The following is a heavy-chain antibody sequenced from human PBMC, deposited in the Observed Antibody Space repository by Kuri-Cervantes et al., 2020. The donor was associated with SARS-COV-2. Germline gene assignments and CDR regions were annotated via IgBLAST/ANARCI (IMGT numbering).Heavy chain of an antibody. Sequence: ESLKISCTVSGYSISSGYYWGWIRQPPGKGLEWIGEINHSGSTNYNPSLKSRVTISVDTSKNQFSLELSSVTAADTAVYYCARVVVPAAKGPYYMDVWGKGTTVTVSS. V-gene: IGHV4-38-2*02. D-gene: IGHD2-2*01. J-gene: IGHJ6*03. CDR3: ARVVVPAAKGPYYMDV. CDR2: INHSGST. CDR1: GYSISSGYY.